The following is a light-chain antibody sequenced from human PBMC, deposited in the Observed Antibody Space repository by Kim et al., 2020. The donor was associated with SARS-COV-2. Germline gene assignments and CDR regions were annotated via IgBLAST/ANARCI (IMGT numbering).Light chain of an antibody. CDR2: DVR. CDR3: SSYTSSSTENV. V-gene: IGLV2-14*03. Sequence: QSITNSCTGTGSDVGGYNYVSWYQQHPGKAPKLMIYDVRNRPSGVSNRFSGSKSGNTASLTISGLQAEDEADYYCSSYTSSSTENVFGTGTKVTVL. CDR1: GSDVGGYNY. J-gene: IGLJ1*01.